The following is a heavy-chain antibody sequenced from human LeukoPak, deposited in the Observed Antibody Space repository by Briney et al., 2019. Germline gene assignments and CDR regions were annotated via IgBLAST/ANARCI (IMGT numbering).Heavy chain of an antibody. CDR1: GFTFDDYG. J-gene: IGHJ4*02. V-gene: IGHV3-20*01. CDR2: INWNGGST. Sequence: RPGGSLRLSCAASGFTFDDYGMSWVRQAPGKGLEWVSGINWNGGSTGYADSVKGRFTISRDNAKNSLYLQMNSLRAEDTALYHCARVSYYGSGSYWPYWGQGTLVTVSS. D-gene: IGHD3-10*01. CDR3: ARVSYYGSGSYWPY.